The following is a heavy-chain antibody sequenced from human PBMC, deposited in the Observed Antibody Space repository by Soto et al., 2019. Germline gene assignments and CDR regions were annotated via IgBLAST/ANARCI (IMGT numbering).Heavy chain of an antibody. Sequence: PSETLSLTCTVSGGSISSSSYYWGWIRQPPGKGLEWIGSIYYSGSTYYNPSLKSRVTISVDTSKNQFSLKLSSVTAADTAVYYCARDYGDYRYYYYGMDVWGQGTTVTVSS. CDR2: IYYSGST. V-gene: IGHV4-39*02. D-gene: IGHD4-17*01. CDR3: ARDYGDYRYYYYGMDV. CDR1: GGSISSSSYY. J-gene: IGHJ6*02.